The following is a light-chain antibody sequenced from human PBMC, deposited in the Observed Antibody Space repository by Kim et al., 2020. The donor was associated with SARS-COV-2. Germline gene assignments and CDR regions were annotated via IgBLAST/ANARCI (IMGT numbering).Light chain of an antibody. CDR3: QQYYSTPPS. Sequence: RASLNCKSSQTVLYNSKNKNSLAWYQQKPGQAPKLLIYWASIRESGISDRFSGSGSETDFTLTISSLQTADVAVYYCQQYYSTPPSLGQGTKLEI. V-gene: IGKV4-1*01. CDR1: QTVLYNSKNKNS. J-gene: IGKJ2*03. CDR2: WAS.